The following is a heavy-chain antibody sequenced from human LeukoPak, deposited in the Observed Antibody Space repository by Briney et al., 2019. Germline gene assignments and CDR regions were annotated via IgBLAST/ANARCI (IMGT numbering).Heavy chain of an antibody. Sequence: GEPLKISCQGSEYRFSNYWIAWVRQMPGKGLEWMGIISPGDSDTRYSPSFQGQVTISADKSISSAYLQWSSLKASDTAMYYCARQREFSYGAAFDIWGQGTMVTVSS. D-gene: IGHD5-18*01. CDR1: EYRFSNYW. CDR3: ARQREFSYGAAFDI. CDR2: ISPGDSDT. V-gene: IGHV5-51*01. J-gene: IGHJ3*02.